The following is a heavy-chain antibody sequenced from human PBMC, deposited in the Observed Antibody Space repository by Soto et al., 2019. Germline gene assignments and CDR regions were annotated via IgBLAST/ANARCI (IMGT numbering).Heavy chain of an antibody. V-gene: IGHV3-74*01. CDR2: INSDGSST. J-gene: IGHJ3*02. Sequence: GGSLRLSCAASGFTFSSYWMHWVRQAPGKGLVWVSRINSDGSSTSYADSVKGRCTISRDHAKNTLYLQINSLRAEDAAVYYCARDLRYYYGSGSAFDIWGQGTMVTVSS. D-gene: IGHD3-10*01. CDR3: ARDLRYYYGSGSAFDI. CDR1: GFTFSSYW.